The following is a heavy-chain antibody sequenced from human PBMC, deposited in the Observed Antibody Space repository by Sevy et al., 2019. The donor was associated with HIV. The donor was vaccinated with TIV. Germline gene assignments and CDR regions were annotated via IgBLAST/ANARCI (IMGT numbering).Heavy chain of an antibody. J-gene: IGHJ4*02. D-gene: IGHD6-13*01. V-gene: IGHV3-30*02. CDR1: GFTFSNFG. CDR2: IRYDGSDK. Sequence: GESLKISCTASGFTFSNFGMHWVRQVPGKGLEWVTFIRYDGSDKYYVASVKGRFTISRDDSKNMLYLRMDSLRAEDTAIYYCAKDLAGPGRRYFDYWGQGTLVTVSS. CDR3: AKDLAGPGRRYFDY.